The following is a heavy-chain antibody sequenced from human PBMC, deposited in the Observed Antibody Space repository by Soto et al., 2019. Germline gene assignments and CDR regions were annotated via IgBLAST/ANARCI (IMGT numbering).Heavy chain of an antibody. D-gene: IGHD4-17*01. V-gene: IGHV4-30-4*01. CDR3: ARKRVNYGGNSDYYYYGMDV. Sequence: SETLSLTCTVSGGSISSGDYYCGWIRQPPWSGLEWIGYIYYSGSTYYNPSLKSRVTISVDTSKNQFSLKLSSVTAADTAVYYCARKRVNYGGNSDYYYYGMDVWGQGTTVTVSS. CDR2: IYYSGST. J-gene: IGHJ6*02. CDR1: GGSISSGDYY.